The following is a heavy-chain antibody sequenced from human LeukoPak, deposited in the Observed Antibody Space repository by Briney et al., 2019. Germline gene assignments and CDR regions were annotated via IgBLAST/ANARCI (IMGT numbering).Heavy chain of an antibody. CDR3: AKDGYRIPALDY. Sequence: GGSLRLSCAASGFTFSSYGMHWVRQAPGKGLEWVAVISYDGSNKYYADSVKGRFTISRDNSKNMVYLQMNSLRAEDTAVYYCAKDGYRIPALDYWGQGTLVTVSS. D-gene: IGHD5-24*01. CDR1: GFTFSSYG. CDR2: ISYDGSNK. V-gene: IGHV3-30*18. J-gene: IGHJ4*02.